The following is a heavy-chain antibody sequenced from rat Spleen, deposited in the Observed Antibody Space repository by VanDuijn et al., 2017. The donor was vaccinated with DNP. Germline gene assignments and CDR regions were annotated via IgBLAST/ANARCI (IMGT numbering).Heavy chain of an antibody. D-gene: IGHD5-1*01. CDR2: INKDSRTI. V-gene: IGHV4-2*01. J-gene: IGHJ2*01. Sequence: EVQLVESGGGSVQPGRSLKLSCAASGFTFSDYNMAWVRQAPGKGLEWIGEINKDSRTIKYTPSLKDKFTISRDNAQNTLYLQMDSLRSEDTATYYCATQLGDYWGQGVMVTVSS. CDR3: ATQLGDY. CDR1: GFTFSDYN.